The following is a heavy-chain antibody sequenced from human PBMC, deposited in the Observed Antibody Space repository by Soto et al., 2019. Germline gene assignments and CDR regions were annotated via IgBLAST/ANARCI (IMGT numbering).Heavy chain of an antibody. Sequence: QVQLQESGPGLVKPSETLSLTCTVSGGSISSYYWSWIRQPPGKGLEWIGYIYYSGSTNYNPSLKSRVTISVDTSKNQFPLKLSSVTAADTAVYYCAGLAYSSGWDDAFDIWGQGTMVTVSS. D-gene: IGHD6-19*01. CDR3: AGLAYSSGWDDAFDI. V-gene: IGHV4-59*08. J-gene: IGHJ3*02. CDR1: GGSISSYY. CDR2: IYYSGST.